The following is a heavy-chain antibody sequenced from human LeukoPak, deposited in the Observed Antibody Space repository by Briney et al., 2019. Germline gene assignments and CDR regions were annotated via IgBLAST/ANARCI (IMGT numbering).Heavy chain of an antibody. D-gene: IGHD5-12*01. J-gene: IGHJ4*02. Sequence: SVTVSFTASGGTFSSYAISWVRQAPGQGLEWMGGIIPIFGTANYAQKFQGRVTITADESTNTAYMELRSLRSEDTAVYYCARGSGDSSGYDLPKPYSYWGQGTLVTVSS. CDR1: GGTFSSYA. CDR2: IIPIFGTA. V-gene: IGHV1-69*01. CDR3: ARGSGDSSGYDLPKPYSY.